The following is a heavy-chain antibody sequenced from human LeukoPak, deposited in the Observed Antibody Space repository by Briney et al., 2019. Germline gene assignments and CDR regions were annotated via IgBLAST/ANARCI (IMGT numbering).Heavy chain of an antibody. J-gene: IGHJ4*02. CDR2: INSDGSST. Sequence: GGSLTLSCAAFGFTFSSYWMHWVRQAPGKGLVWVSRINSDGSSTSYADSVKGRFTISRDNAKNTLYLQMNSLRAEDTAVYYCAREEVVVAAVSDYWGQGTLVTVSS. D-gene: IGHD2-15*01. CDR1: GFTFSSYW. CDR3: AREEVVVAAVSDY. V-gene: IGHV3-74*01.